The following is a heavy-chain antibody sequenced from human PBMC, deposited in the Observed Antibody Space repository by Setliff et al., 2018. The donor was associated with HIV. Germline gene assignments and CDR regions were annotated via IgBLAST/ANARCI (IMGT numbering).Heavy chain of an antibody. V-gene: IGHV4-39*01. J-gene: IGHJ4*02. D-gene: IGHD6-19*01. CDR2: IYYSGST. CDR1: GGSISSNNYF. Sequence: PEETLSLTCTVSGGSISSNNYFWGWIRQPPEKGLEWIGSIYYSGSTYYNPSLKSRATISVDMSKNQFSLRLSSVTAADTAVYYCIIAYSSGWLAPMGFDSWGQGTLVTVSS. CDR3: IIAYSSGWLAPMGFDS.